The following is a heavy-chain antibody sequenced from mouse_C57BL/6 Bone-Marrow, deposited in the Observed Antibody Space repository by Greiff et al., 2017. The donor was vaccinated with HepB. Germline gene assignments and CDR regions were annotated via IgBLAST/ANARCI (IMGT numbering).Heavy chain of an antibody. CDR3: ANSNYRKMDY. Sequence: QVQLKESGAELARPGASVKLSCKASGYTFTSYGISWVKQRTGQGLEWIGEIYPRSGNTYYNEKFKGKATLTADKSSSTAYMELRSLTSEDSAVYFCANSNYRKMDYWGQGTSVTVSS. CDR1: GYTFTSYG. J-gene: IGHJ4*01. CDR2: IYPRSGNT. V-gene: IGHV1-81*01. D-gene: IGHD2-5*01.